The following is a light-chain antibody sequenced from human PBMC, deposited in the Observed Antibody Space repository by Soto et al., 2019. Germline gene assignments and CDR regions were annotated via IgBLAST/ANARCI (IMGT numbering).Light chain of an antibody. CDR3: QQYNNWPPWT. V-gene: IGKV3-15*01. J-gene: IGKJ1*01. CDR2: GAS. CDR1: QSVSSN. Sequence: EIVMTQSPATLSVSPGERATLSCRASQSVSSNLAWHQQKPGQAPRLLIYGASTRATGIPARFSGSGSGTEFTLTISSLQSEDFAVYDCQQYNNWPPWTFGQGTKVEIK.